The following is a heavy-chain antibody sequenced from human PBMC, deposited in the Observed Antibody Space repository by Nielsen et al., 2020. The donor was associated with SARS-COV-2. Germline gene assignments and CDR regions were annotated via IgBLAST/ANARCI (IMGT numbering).Heavy chain of an antibody. D-gene: IGHD3-16*01. Sequence: GGSLRLSCVASGFSFVNYAMTWVRQAPGEGLEWVSAIYSGTSRTYYAGSVRGRFTISRDNAKNSLYLQMNSLRAEDTALYYCAKLGDGPGYWGQGTLVTVSS. V-gene: IGHV3-23*05. CDR3: AKLGDGPGY. CDR2: IYSGTSRT. CDR1: GFSFVNYA. J-gene: IGHJ4*02.